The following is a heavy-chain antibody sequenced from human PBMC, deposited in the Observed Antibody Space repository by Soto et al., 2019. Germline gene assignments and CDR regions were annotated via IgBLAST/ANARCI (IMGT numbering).Heavy chain of an antibody. CDR1: GYTFTSYA. Sequence: GASVKVSCKASGYTFTSYAIHWVRQAPGQRLEWMGWINAGNGNTKYSQKFQGRVTITRDTSASTAYMELSSLRSEDTAVYYCARDTVVVQWFGEIYYYYYGMDVWGQGTTVTVYS. D-gene: IGHD3-10*01. CDR3: ARDTVVVQWFGEIYYYYYGMDV. CDR2: INAGNGNT. V-gene: IGHV1-3*01. J-gene: IGHJ6*02.